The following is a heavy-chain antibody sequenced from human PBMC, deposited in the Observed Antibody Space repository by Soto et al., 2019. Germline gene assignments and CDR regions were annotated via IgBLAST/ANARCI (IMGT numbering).Heavy chain of an antibody. V-gene: IGHV4-61*01. CDR2: ISYSGST. J-gene: IGHJ6*02. D-gene: IGHD6-13*01. Sequence: PSETLSLTCTVSGGSVTSGTYYWSWIRQPPGKGLEWIGYISYSGSTNYNSSLKSRVTISKDTSENQFSLKLSSVTAADTAVYYCARGRIAAADNYYYGMDVWGQGTTGTVSS. CDR1: GGSVTSGTYY. CDR3: ARGRIAAADNYYYGMDV.